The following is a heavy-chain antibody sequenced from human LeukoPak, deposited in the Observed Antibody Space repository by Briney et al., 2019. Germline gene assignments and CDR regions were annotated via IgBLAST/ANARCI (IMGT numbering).Heavy chain of an antibody. CDR1: GFTFSDYY. D-gene: IGHD3-10*01. CDR2: ISSSSSTI. J-gene: IGHJ4*02. V-gene: IGHV3-11*04. CDR3: ARALRGEGSGATGHY. Sequence: GGSLRLSCAASGFTFSDYYMSWVRQAPGKGLEWVSYISSSSSTIYYADSVKGRFTISRDNAKNSLYLQMNSLRAEDTAVYYCARALRGEGSGATGHYWGQGTLVTVSS.